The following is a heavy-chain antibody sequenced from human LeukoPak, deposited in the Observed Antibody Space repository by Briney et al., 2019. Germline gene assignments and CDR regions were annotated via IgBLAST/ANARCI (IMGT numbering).Heavy chain of an antibody. J-gene: IGHJ6*04. Sequence: GALRLSCAASGFTFDDYAMHWVRQAPGKGLEWVSLISWDGGSTYYADSVKGRFTISRDNSKNSLYLQMNSLRAEDTALYYCAKDREVAGYYYYYGMDVWGKGTTVTVSS. CDR2: ISWDGGST. V-gene: IGHV3-43D*04. D-gene: IGHD2-15*01. CDR3: AKDREVAGYYYYYGMDV. CDR1: GFTFDDYA.